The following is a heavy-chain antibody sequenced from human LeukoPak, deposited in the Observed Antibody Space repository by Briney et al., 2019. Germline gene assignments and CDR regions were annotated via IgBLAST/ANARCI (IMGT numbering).Heavy chain of an antibody. D-gene: IGHD3-10*01. CDR1: GGSISSSGYY. CDR2: VYFNEQT. Sequence: SETLSLTCTVSGGSISSSGYYWGWIRQPPGQGLEWIGNVYFNEQTFYNPSLKSRVTISLDTSKNQFSLKMSSMTAADTAVYFCVRGSGRTESDYWGQGSLVTVSS. CDR3: VRGSGRTESDY. J-gene: IGHJ4*02. V-gene: IGHV4-39*07.